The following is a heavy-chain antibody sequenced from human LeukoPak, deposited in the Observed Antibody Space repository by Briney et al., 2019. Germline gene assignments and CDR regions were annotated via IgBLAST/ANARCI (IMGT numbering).Heavy chain of an antibody. CDR3: AKDVDYGDYVVY. Sequence: GGSLRLSCAASGFTFGNYAMSWVRQAPGRGPVWVSAISSSGDRTYYADSVKGRFTISRDNSKNTLYLQMNSLRAEDTAIDCCAKDVDYGDYVVYWGQGTLVTVSS. V-gene: IGHV3-23*01. J-gene: IGHJ4*02. D-gene: IGHD4-17*01. CDR2: ISSSGDRT. CDR1: GFTFGNYA.